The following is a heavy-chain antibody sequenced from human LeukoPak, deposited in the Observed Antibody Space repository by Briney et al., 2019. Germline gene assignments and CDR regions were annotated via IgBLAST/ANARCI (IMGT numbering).Heavy chain of an antibody. V-gene: IGHV4-59*08. J-gene: IGHJ4*02. D-gene: IGHD5-24*01. CDR1: GGSISSYY. CDR3: ARLAGGLQDY. Sequence: PSETLSLTCTVSGGSISSYYWSWIRQPPGKGLEWIGYIYYSGSTNYNPSLESRVTISVDTSKNQFSLKLSSVTAADTAVYYCARLAGGLQDYWGQGTLVTVSS. CDR2: IYYSGST.